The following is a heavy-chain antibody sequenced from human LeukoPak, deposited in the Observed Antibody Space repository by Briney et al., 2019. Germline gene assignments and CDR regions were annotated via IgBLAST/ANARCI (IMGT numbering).Heavy chain of an antibody. Sequence: SETLSLTCTVSGGSISSYYWSWIRQPPGKGLEWIGYIYYSGSTNYNPSLKSRVTMSVDTSKNQFSLKLSSATAADTAVYFCARGRVSSSTWYSTYYYYFYMDVWGKGTTVTVSS. J-gene: IGHJ6*03. CDR1: GGSISSYY. V-gene: IGHV4-59*01. CDR3: ARGRVSSSTWYSTYYYYFYMDV. CDR2: IYYSGST. D-gene: IGHD6-13*01.